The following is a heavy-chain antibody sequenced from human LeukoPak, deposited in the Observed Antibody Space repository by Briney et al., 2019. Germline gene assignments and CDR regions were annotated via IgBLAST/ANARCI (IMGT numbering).Heavy chain of an antibody. CDR3: ARLSVSGSYSR. V-gene: IGHV4-59*08. J-gene: IGHJ4*02. D-gene: IGHD1-26*01. Sequence: PSETLSLTCTVSGGSISSYYWSWIRQPPGKGLEWIGYIYYSGSTNYNPSLKSRVTISVDTSKNQFSLKLSSVTAADTAVYYCARLSVSGSYSRWGQGTLVTVSS. CDR1: GGSISSYY. CDR2: IYYSGST.